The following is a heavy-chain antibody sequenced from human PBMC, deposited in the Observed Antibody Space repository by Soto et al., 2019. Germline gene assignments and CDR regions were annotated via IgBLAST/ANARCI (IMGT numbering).Heavy chain of an antibody. D-gene: IGHD2-15*01. CDR3: AIDHCSGGSCQGAFDI. J-gene: IGHJ3*02. CDR1: GFTFSSYD. V-gene: IGHV3-13*01. Sequence: GSLRLSCAASGFTFSSYDMHWVRRATGKGLEWVSAIGTAGDTYYPGSVKGRFTISRENAKNSLYLQMNSLRAGDTAVYYCAIDHCSGGSCQGAFDIWGQGTMVTVSS. CDR2: IGTAGDT.